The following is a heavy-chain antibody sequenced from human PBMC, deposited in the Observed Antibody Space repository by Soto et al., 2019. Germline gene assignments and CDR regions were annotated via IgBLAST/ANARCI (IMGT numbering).Heavy chain of an antibody. CDR2: INHSGST. CDR1: GGSFSGYY. J-gene: IGHJ5*02. D-gene: IGHD3-9*01. Sequence: PSETLSLTCAVYGGSFSGYYWSWIRQPPGKGLEWIGEINHSGSTNYNPSLKSRVTISVDTSKNQFSLKLSSVTAADTAVYYCARGGILTGYYSSWFDPWGQGTLVTVSS. CDR3: ARGGILTGYYSSWFDP. V-gene: IGHV4-34*01.